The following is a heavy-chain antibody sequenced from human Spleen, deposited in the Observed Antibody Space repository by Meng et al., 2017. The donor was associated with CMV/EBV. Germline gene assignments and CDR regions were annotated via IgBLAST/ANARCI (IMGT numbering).Heavy chain of an antibody. V-gene: IGHV1-69*02. J-gene: IGHJ5*02. Sequence: ASCGVFVRYTFSWVRQAPGQGLEWMGRVVPFIDIANYAPKFRGRITITADKSTNTTYMKLTNLRSDDTAVYFCARMGPALPYNWFDPWGQGTLVTVSS. CDR3: ARMGPALPYNWFDP. CDR1: CGVFVRYT. CDR2: VVPFIDIA.